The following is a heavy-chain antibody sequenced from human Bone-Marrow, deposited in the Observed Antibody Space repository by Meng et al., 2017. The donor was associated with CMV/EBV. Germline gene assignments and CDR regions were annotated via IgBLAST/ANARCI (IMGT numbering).Heavy chain of an antibody. Sequence: GSLRLSCAVYGGSFSGYYWSWIRQPPGKGLEWIGYIYYSGSTNYNPSLKSRVTISVDTSKNQFSLKLSSVTAADTAVYYCARSRLWFGELLPLGYWGQGTLVTVSS. CDR1: GGSFSGYY. D-gene: IGHD3-10*01. CDR2: IYYSGST. J-gene: IGHJ4*02. CDR3: ARSRLWFGELLPLGY. V-gene: IGHV4-59*01.